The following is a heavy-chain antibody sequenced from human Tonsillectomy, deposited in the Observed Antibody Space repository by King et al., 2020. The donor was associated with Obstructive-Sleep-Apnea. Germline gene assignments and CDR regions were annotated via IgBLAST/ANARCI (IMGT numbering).Heavy chain of an antibody. CDR1: GFVFNDAW. D-gene: IGHD3-10*01. CDR2: ITSKVDSGTT. Sequence: EVQLVESGGDLIKPGGSLRLSCTASGFVFNDAWMTWVRQAPGKGLEWVGRITSKVDSGTTDYAAPVTDRFTVSRDDSKNTLYLQMNSLETEDTTVYYCATKKIRGILASWGQGTPVTVSS. V-gene: IGHV3-15*01. CDR3: ATKKIRGILAS. J-gene: IGHJ4*02.